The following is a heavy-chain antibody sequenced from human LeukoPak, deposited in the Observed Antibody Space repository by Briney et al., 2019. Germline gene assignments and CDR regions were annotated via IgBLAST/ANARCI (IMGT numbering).Heavy chain of an antibody. D-gene: IGHD3-10*01. CDR3: ARSSMVRAFDI. V-gene: IGHV4-34*01. Sequence: SETLSFTCAVYGGSFSGYYWSWIRQPPGKGLEWIGEINHSGSTNYNPSLKSRVTISVDTSKNQFSLKLSSVTAADTAVYYCARSSMVRAFDIWGQGTMVTVSS. CDR2: INHSGST. J-gene: IGHJ3*02. CDR1: GGSFSGYY.